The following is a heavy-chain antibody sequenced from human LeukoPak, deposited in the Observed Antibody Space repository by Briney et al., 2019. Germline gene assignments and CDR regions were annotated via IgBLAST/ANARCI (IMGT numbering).Heavy chain of an antibody. D-gene: IGHD3/OR15-3a*01. J-gene: IGHJ5*01. CDR2: INAGNGDT. CDR3: ARDLVCTVNCKDS. CDR1: GYTFTSYA. Sequence: ASVKVSCKASGYTFTSYALHWVRQAPGQSLEWMGWINAGNGDTKYSQNFQGRVTITADKSTSTAYMELSSLTFEDTAVYFCARDLVCTVNCKDSWGQGTLVTGSS. V-gene: IGHV1-3*01.